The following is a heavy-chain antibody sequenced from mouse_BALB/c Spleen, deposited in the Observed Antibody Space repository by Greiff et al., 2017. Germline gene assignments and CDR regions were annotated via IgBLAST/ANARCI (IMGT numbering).Heavy chain of an antibody. CDR2: SRNKANDYTT. D-gene: IGHD1-1*01. CDR3: ARDYYGSSFAY. CDR1: GFTFSDFY. V-gene: IGHV7-1*02. Sequence: EVKLVESGGGLVQPGGSLRLSCATSGFTFSDFYMEWVRQPPGKRLEWIAASRNKANDYTTEYSASVKGRFIVSRDTSKSILYLQMNALRAEDTAIYYCARDYYGSSFAYWGQGTLVAVSA. J-gene: IGHJ3*01.